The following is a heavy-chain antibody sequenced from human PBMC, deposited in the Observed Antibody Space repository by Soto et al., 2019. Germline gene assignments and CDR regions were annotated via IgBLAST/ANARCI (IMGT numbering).Heavy chain of an antibody. CDR1: GGSFSGYY. J-gene: IGHJ4*02. CDR3: ARGSFAVVVIQNFDY. V-gene: IGHV4-34*01. Sequence: SATLSLPGAVSGGSFSGYYWSWIRQPPGKGLEWIGEINHSGSTNYNPSLKSRVTISVDTSKNQFSLKLSSVTAADTAVYYCARGSFAVVVIQNFDYWGQGTLVTVSS. D-gene: IGHD3-22*01. CDR2: INHSGST.